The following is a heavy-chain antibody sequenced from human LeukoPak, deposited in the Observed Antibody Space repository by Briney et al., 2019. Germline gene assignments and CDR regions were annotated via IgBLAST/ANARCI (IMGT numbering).Heavy chain of an antibody. J-gene: IGHJ5*02. CDR3: AKDHTVSPGRAYGGANWFDP. CDR2: ISGSGGST. CDR1: GFTFSSHA. Sequence: GGSLGLSCAASGFTFSSHAMSWVRQAPGKGLEWVSLISGSGGSTYYADSVNGRFTISRDNSKNTVYLQMNSLRTEDTAVYYCAKDHTVSPGRAYGGANWFDPWGQGTLVTVSS. D-gene: IGHD3-16*01. V-gene: IGHV3-23*01.